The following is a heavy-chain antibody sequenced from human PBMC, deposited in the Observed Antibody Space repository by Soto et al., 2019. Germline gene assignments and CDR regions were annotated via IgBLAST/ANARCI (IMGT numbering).Heavy chain of an antibody. CDR2: IWYDGSNK. CDR3: ARQYYYYGMDV. Sequence: QVQLVESGGGVVQPGRSLRLSCAASGFTFSSYGMHWVRQAPGKGLEWVAVIWYDGSNKYYADSVKGRFTISRDNSKNTLYLQMNSLRAEDRAVYYCARQYYYYGMDVWGQGNTVTVSS. V-gene: IGHV3-33*01. J-gene: IGHJ6*02. CDR1: GFTFSSYG.